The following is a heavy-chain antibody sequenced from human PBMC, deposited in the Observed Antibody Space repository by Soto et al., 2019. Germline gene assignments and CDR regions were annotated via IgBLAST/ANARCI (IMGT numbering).Heavy chain of an antibody. J-gene: IGHJ4*02. CDR2: ISYDGGDK. CDR1: GFTFNNFA. V-gene: IGHV3-30*03. CDR3: ARDLSTGAADYYFDY. D-gene: IGHD6-13*01. Sequence: PGGSLRLSCAASGFTFNNFAMHWVRQAPGKGLERVAVISYDGGDKYYADSVKGRFTISRDNSKNTLYLQMNGLRAEDTAVYYCARDLSTGAADYYFDYWGQGALVTVSS.